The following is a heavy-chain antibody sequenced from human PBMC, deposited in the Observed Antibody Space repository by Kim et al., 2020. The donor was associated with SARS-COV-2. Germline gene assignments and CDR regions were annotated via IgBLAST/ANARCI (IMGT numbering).Heavy chain of an antibody. CDR2: ISYDGSNK. V-gene: IGHV3-30*18. CDR3: AKGRGYSNYYGMDV. Sequence: GGSLRLSCAASGFTFSSYGMHWVRQAPGKGLEWVAVISYDGSNKYYADSVKGRFTISRDNSKNTLYLQMNSLRAEDTAVYYCAKGRGYSNYYGMDVWGQGTTVTVSS. D-gene: IGHD4-4*01. J-gene: IGHJ6*02. CDR1: GFTFSSYG.